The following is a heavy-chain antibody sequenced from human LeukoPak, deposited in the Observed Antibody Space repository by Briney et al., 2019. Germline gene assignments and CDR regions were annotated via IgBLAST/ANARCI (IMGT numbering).Heavy chain of an antibody. CDR1: GFTFSSYW. J-gene: IGHJ4*02. CDR3: AMTLSEYSSSPAI. Sequence: PGGSLRLSCAASGFTFSSYWMHWVRQAPGKGLEWIGEIYHSGSTNYNPSLQSRVSISVDKSKNQFSLKLTSVTAADTAMYYCAMTLSEYSSSPAIWGQGTLVTVSS. D-gene: IGHD6-13*01. CDR2: IYHSGST. V-gene: IGHV4-4*02.